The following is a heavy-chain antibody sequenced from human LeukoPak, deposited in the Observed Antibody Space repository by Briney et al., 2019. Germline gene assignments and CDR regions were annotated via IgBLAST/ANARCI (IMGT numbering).Heavy chain of an antibody. V-gene: IGHV4-59*01. CDR2: IYNSGST. D-gene: IGHD3-10*01. J-gene: IGHJ4*02. CDR3: ARETPYGSGSYPFDY. Sequence: SETLSLTCTVSGGSISSYYRNWIRQPPGKGLEWIGYIYNSGSTNNNPSLKSRVTISVDTSKKQFSLKLSSVTAADTAVYYCARETPYGSGSYPFDYWGQGILVTVSS. CDR1: GGSISSYY.